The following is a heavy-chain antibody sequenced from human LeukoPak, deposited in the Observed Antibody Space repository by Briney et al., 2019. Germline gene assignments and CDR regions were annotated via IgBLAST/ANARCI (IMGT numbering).Heavy chain of an antibody. D-gene: IGHD1-26*01. CDR2: INPSGGST. CDR3: ARSRWEPLPDY. Sequence: GASVKVSGKASGYTFTSYYMHWVRQAPGQGLEWMGIINPSGGSTSYAQKFQGRVTMTRDTSTSTVYMELSSLRSEDTAVYYCARSRWEPLPDYWGQGTLVTVSS. CDR1: GYTFTSYY. J-gene: IGHJ4*02. V-gene: IGHV1-46*01.